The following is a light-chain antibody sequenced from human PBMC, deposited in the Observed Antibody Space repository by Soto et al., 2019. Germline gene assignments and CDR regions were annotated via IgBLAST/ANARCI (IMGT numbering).Light chain of an antibody. V-gene: IGLV2-14*03. J-gene: IGLJ1*01. CDR3: SSYTSSSTVYV. CDR2: DVA. Sequence: QSVLTQPASVSGSPGQSITISCSGTSSDIGGYDFVSWYQQHPGNAPKLLLHDVANRPSGVSNRFSGSKSGTTASLTISGLQAEDEAEYFCSSYTSSSTVYVSGAGPKVTVL. CDR1: SSDIGGYDF.